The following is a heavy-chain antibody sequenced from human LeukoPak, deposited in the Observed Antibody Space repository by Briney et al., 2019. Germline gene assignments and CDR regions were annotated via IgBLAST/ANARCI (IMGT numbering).Heavy chain of an antibody. D-gene: IGHD3-3*01. Sequence: GGSLRLSCVASGITFSTYAMSWVRQAPGKGLEWVSVISSSGSSTYYADSVKGRFTISRDIAKNTLYLQMNSLRAEDTGVYYCAKDHYWSIDYWGRGTLVTVSS. CDR3: AKDHYWSIDY. J-gene: IGHJ4*02. CDR1: GITFSTYA. CDR2: ISSSGSST. V-gene: IGHV3-23*01.